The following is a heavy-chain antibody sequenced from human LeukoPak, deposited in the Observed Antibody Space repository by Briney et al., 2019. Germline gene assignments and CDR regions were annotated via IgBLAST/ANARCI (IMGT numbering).Heavy chain of an antibody. CDR2: ILDDGSNK. CDR1: GFTFSTYG. V-gene: IGHV3-30*18. Sequence: PGRSLRLSCAASGFTFSTYGMHWVRQTPDKGLEWVAVILDDGSNKYYADSVKGRFTISRDNSKDTLYLQMNSLRPEGTAVYYCAKAFYSSGNSFLIDYWGQGTLVTVSS. CDR3: AKAFYSSGNSFLIDY. J-gene: IGHJ4*02. D-gene: IGHD3-22*01.